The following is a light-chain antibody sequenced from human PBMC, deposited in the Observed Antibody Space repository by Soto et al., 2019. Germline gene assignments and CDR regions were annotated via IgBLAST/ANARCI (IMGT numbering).Light chain of an antibody. Sequence: EVVLTQSPATLSLSPGERATLSCRASESIGNYLAWYQQKLGQAPKLLIYDASHRAIGIPGRFSGDGSGTDFTLTISSLEPEDFAVDYCQWRSDWPPRLTFGGATKVEIK. CDR3: QWRSDWPPRLT. J-gene: IGKJ4*01. CDR1: ESIGNY. V-gene: IGKV3-11*01. CDR2: DAS.